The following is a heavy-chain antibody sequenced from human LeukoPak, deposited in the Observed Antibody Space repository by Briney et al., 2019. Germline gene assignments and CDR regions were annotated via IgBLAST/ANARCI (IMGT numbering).Heavy chain of an antibody. V-gene: IGHV3-48*04. CDR2: ISRSGTTI. Sequence: GGSLRLSCAASGFTFSSYAMSWVRQAPGKGLEWVSYISRSGTTIYYADSVKGRFTTSRDNAKNSLFLQMNSLRAEDTAVYYCARDRIYYGSGSRFDYWGQGTLVTVSS. J-gene: IGHJ4*02. CDR3: ARDRIYYGSGSRFDY. D-gene: IGHD3-10*01. CDR1: GFTFSSYA.